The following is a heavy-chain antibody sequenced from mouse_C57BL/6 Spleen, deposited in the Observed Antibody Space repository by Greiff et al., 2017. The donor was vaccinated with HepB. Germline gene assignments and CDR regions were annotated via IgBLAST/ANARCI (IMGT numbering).Heavy chain of an antibody. Sequence: QVHVKQPGAELVMPGASVKLSCKASGYTFTSYWMHWVKQRPGQGLEWIGEIDPSDSYTNYNQKFKGKSTLTVDKSSSTAYMQLSSLTSEASAVYYCARGRIATVVATSTNFDYWGKGTTLTVS. D-gene: IGHD1-1*01. CDR2: IDPSDSYT. CDR3: ARGRIATVVATSTNFDY. J-gene: IGHJ2*01. CDR1: GYTFTSYW. V-gene: IGHV1-69*01.